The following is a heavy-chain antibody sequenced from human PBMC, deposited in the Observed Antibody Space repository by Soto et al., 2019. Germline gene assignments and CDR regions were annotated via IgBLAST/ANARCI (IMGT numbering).Heavy chain of an antibody. Sequence: SEPLSLTCTVSGGSISSYYWSWIRQPPGKGLEWIGYIYYSGSTNYNPSLKSRVTISVDTSKNQFSLKLSSVTAADTAVYYCARGGYDFWSGYYLSYYYGMDVWGQGTTVTVSS. D-gene: IGHD3-3*01. V-gene: IGHV4-59*01. CDR1: GGSISSYY. CDR3: ARGGYDFWSGYYLSYYYGMDV. J-gene: IGHJ6*02. CDR2: IYYSGST.